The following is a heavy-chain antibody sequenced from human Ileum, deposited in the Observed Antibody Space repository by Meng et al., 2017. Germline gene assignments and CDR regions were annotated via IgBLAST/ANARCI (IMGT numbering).Heavy chain of an antibody. CDR1: GFTVSVNY. CDR2: IYVDGRT. J-gene: IGHJ5*02. V-gene: IGHV3-66*01. Sequence: VQRVESGGGLVQLGGALRLSCAASGFTVSVNYMSWVRQAPGKGLEWVSCIYVDGRTYYADSVKGRFTIFRDSSKNTLYLQMNSLRAEDTAVYYCAKSVNFDAGGYYPWGQGTLVTVSS. D-gene: IGHD3-22*01. CDR3: AKSVNFDAGGYYP.